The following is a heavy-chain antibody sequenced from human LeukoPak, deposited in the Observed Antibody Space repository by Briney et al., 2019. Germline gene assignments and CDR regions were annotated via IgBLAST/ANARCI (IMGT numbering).Heavy chain of an antibody. CDR2: IIPIFGIA. CDR1: GGTFSSYA. Sequence: SVTVSCKASGGTFSSYAISWVRQAPGKGLEWMGRIIPIFGIANYAQKLQGRVTITADKSTSTAYMELSSLRSEDTAVYYCASSSGSYGSGSYGYYGMDVWGQGTTVTVSS. CDR3: ASSSGSYGSGSYGYYGMDV. V-gene: IGHV1-69*04. D-gene: IGHD3-10*01. J-gene: IGHJ6*02.